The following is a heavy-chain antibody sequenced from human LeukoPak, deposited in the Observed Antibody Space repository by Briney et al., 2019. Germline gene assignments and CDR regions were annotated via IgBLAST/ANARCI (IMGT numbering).Heavy chain of an antibody. CDR3: ARRRRERIIPAFDI. CDR2: INHSGST. Sequence: SETLSLTCAVYGGSFSGYYWSWIRQPPGKGLEWIGEINHSGSTNYNPSLKSRVTISEDTSKNQFSLKLSSVTAADTAVYYCARRRRERIIPAFDIWGQGTMVTVSS. V-gene: IGHV4-34*01. CDR1: GGSFSGYY. D-gene: IGHD3-3*01. J-gene: IGHJ3*02.